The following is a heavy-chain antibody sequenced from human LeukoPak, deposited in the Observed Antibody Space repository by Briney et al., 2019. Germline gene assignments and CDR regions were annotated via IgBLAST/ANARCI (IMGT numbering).Heavy chain of an antibody. V-gene: IGHV4-59*08. CDR1: GGSISGYY. CDR2: IYYSGST. CDR3: ARHDDYGDSWFDP. D-gene: IGHD4-17*01. Sequence: SETLSLTCAVSGGSISGYYWSWIRQPPGKGLEWIGYIYYSGSTNYNPSLKSRVTISVDTSKNQFSLKLSSVTAADTAVYYCARHDDYGDSWFDPWGQGTLVTVSS. J-gene: IGHJ5*02.